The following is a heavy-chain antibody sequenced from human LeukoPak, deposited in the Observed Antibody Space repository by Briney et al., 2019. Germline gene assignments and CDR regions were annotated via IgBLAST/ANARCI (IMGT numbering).Heavy chain of an antibody. CDR3: ARDGTRYCSGGSCYSTPY. D-gene: IGHD2-15*01. Sequence: GGSLRLSCAASGFTFSSYAMSWVRQAPGKGLEWVSAISGSGGSTYYADSVKGRFTISRDNSKNTLYLQMNSLRAEDTAVYYCARDGTRYCSGGSCYSTPYWGQGTLVTVSS. V-gene: IGHV3-23*01. CDR1: GFTFSSYA. CDR2: ISGSGGST. J-gene: IGHJ4*02.